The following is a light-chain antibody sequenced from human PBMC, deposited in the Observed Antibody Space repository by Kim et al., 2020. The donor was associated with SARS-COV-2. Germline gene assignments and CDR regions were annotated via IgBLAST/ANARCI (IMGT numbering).Light chain of an antibody. CDR3: QQYNNRPPIA. J-gene: IGKJ5*01. CDR1: QGVSTT. CDR2: SAS. V-gene: IGKV3-15*01. Sequence: SPGKRRPLSCRASQGVSTTVAWYPLRPGHTPTRLIYSASTTATGIPARFSGSGSGTEFSLSICSLQSEDFAIYFCQQYNNRPPIAFGQGTRLEIK.